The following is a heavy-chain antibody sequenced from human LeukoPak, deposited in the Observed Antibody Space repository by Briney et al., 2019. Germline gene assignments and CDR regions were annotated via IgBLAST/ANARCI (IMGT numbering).Heavy chain of an antibody. J-gene: IGHJ4*02. CDR2: IRSDGSIS. D-gene: IGHD1-26*01. CDR3: ARDGRSGNFDY. Sequence: QPGGSLRLSCAASGFTFSGYWMHWVRQAPGKGLAWVSVIRSDGSISTYADSVKGRFTISRDTAKNTLYLQMNSLRAEDTAVYYCARDGRSGNFDYWGQGTLVTVSS. V-gene: IGHV3-74*01. CDR1: GFTFSGYW.